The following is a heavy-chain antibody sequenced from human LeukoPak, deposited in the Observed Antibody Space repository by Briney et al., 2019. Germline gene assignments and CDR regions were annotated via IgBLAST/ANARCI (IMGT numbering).Heavy chain of an antibody. CDR2: ISGRGANT. CDR1: GFTFSSYA. Sequence: GGSLRLSCAASGFTFSSYAMHWVRQAPGKGLEWVSAISGRGANTYYADSVKGRFTISRDNSKNTLYMQMNSLRAEDTAVYYCAKAVVIVPTATPFDYWGQGTLVTVSS. D-gene: IGHD2-2*01. V-gene: IGHV3-23*01. J-gene: IGHJ4*02. CDR3: AKAVVIVPTATPFDY.